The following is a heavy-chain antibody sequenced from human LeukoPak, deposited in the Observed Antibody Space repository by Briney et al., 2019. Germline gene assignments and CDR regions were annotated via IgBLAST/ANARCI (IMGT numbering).Heavy chain of an antibody. V-gene: IGHV3-30*18. D-gene: IGHD2-2*03. CDR3: AKDGYCSSTSCLTS. J-gene: IGHJ5*02. CDR2: ISYDGSNK. CDR1: GFTFSSYG. Sequence: GGSLRLSCAASGFTFSSYGMHWVRQAPGKGLEWVAVISYDGSNKYYADSVKGRFTISRDNSKNTLYLQMNSLRAEDTAVYYCAKDGYCSSTSCLTSWGQGTLVTVSS.